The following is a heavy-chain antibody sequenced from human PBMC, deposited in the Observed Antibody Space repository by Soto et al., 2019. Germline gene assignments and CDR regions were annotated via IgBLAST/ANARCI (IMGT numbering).Heavy chain of an antibody. CDR1: GYTFTSYA. Sequence: ASVKVSCKASGYTFTSYAMHWVRQAPGQRLEWMGWINAGNGNTKYSQKFQGRVTITRDTSASTAYMELSSLRSEDTAVYYCARDYDYGDYINWIDPWGQGTLVTVSS. CDR2: INAGNGNT. CDR3: ARDYDYGDYINWIDP. J-gene: IGHJ5*02. V-gene: IGHV1-3*01. D-gene: IGHD4-17*01.